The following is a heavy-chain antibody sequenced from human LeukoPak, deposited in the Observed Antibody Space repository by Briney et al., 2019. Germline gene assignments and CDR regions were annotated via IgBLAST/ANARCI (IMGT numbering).Heavy chain of an antibody. CDR2: INSDGSST. Sequence: GGSLRLSCAASGFTFSDYWMHWVRQAPDEGLVWVSRINSDGSSTNYADSVKGRFTISRDNAKSTLYLHMDSLRAEDTAIYYCARGDTLYKKFPHWGQGTLVTVSS. J-gene: IGHJ1*01. D-gene: IGHD5-18*01. CDR3: ARGDTLYKKFPH. CDR1: GFTFSDYW. V-gene: IGHV3-74*01.